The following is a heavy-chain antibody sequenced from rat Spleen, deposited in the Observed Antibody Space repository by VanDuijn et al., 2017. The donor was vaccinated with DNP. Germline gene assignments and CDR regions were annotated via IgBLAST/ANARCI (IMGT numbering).Heavy chain of an antibody. CDR1: GFSFRGDW. D-gene: IGHD2-3*01. J-gene: IGHJ3*01. CDR3: SSGGPDMIQGNWFAY. Sequence: EVLLVESGGGLVQPGSPLKLSCAASGFSFRGDWLNWIRQAPGKGLEWVATINPDGSTTYYPDTVKGRFMISKDDARNTGYLQMNNLRSEDTAMYYCSSGGPDMIQGNWFAYWGQGTLVTVSS. V-gene: IGHV5-35*01. CDR2: INPDGSTT.